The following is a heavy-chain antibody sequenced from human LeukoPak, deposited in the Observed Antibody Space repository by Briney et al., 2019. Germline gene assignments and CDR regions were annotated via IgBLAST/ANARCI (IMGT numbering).Heavy chain of an antibody. V-gene: IGHV3-23*01. Sequence: GGPLRLSCGASGFTFSSYAMSWVRQAPGKGLEWVSAISSSGGSTHYADSVKGRFTISRDNSKNTLYLQMNSLGAEDTAVYYCAKRYYYDNSGLWDYWGQGTLVTVSS. CDR2: ISSSGGST. D-gene: IGHD3-22*01. CDR1: GFTFSSYA. CDR3: AKRYYYDNSGLWDY. J-gene: IGHJ4*02.